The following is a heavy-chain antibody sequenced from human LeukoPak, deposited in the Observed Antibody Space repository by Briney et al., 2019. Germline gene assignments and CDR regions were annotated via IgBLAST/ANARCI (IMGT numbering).Heavy chain of an antibody. CDR1: GYDFTTYW. CDR3: ARHGNYPGSDNGDSVADY. D-gene: IGHD3-10*01. J-gene: IGHJ4*02. CDR2: IWPADSET. Sequence: GESLKISCQVSGYDFTTYWIGWVRQMPGKGLEWMGIIWPADSETTYNPSFQGQVTISADKPISTTYLHWNSLKASDTAMYFCARHGNYPGSDNGDSVADYWGQGTLVTVSS. V-gene: IGHV5-51*01.